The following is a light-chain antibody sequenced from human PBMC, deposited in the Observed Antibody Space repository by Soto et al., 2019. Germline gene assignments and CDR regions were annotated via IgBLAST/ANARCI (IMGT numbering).Light chain of an antibody. CDR1: SSDVGTYNL. Sequence: QSVLTQPASVSGSPGQSITISCTGTSSDVGTYNLVSWYQQHPGKAPKVMIYEGSKRPSGVPNRFSGSRSGNTASLTISGLQAEDEADYYCCSYAGGSTFVFGTGTKVTVL. V-gene: IGLV2-23*01. CDR2: EGS. J-gene: IGLJ1*01. CDR3: CSYAGGSTFV.